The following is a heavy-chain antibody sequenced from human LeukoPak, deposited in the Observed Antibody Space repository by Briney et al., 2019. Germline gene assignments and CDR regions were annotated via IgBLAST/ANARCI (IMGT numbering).Heavy chain of an antibody. CDR1: GGTFSSYG. D-gene: IGHD2-21*02. J-gene: IGHJ4*02. Sequence: ASVKVSCKASGGTFSSYGVSWVRQAPGQGLEWMGWINPNSGGTNYAQKFQGRVTMTRDTSISTAYMELSRLRSDDTAVYYCARVINIVVVTAMGYWGQGTLVTVSS. CDR3: ARVINIVVVTAMGY. CDR2: INPNSGGT. V-gene: IGHV1-2*02.